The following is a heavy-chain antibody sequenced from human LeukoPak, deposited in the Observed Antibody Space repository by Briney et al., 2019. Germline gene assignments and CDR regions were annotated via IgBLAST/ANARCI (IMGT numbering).Heavy chain of an antibody. Sequence: ASVKVSCKASGGTFSSYAISWVRQAPGQGLEWMGWINPNSGGTNYAQKFQGRVTMTRDTSISTAYMELSRLRSDDTAVYYCARVHSSWGAFDIWGQGTMVTVSS. D-gene: IGHD6-13*01. V-gene: IGHV1-2*02. CDR2: INPNSGGT. CDR3: ARVHSSWGAFDI. CDR1: GGTFSSYA. J-gene: IGHJ3*02.